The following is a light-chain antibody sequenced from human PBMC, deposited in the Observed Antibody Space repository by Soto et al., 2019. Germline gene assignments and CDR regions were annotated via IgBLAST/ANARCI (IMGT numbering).Light chain of an antibody. CDR3: QQTYTTPA. CDR2: GTS. CDR1: QTIGRY. Sequence: DIQMTQSPSSLSASVGDRVTITCRASQTIGRYLNWYQQKPGKAPTLLIFGTSNLKRGVPSRFSGSGSGTDFTLTISSLQPEDFSTCYCQQTYTTPAFGQGTKVEV. V-gene: IGKV1-39*01. J-gene: IGKJ1*01.